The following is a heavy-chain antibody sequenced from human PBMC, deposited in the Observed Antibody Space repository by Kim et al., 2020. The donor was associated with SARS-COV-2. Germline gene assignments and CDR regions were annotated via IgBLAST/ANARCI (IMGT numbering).Heavy chain of an antibody. CDR3: ARGPLRWFGELFDY. Sequence: GGSLRLSCAASGFTFSSYAMHWVRQAPGKGLEWVAVISYDGSNKYYADSVKGRFTISRDNSKNTLYLQMNSLRAEDTAVYYCARGPLRWFGELFDYRGKG. CDR1: GFTFSSYA. CDR2: ISYDGSNK. J-gene: IGHJ4*02. D-gene: IGHD3-10*01. V-gene: IGHV3-30*04.